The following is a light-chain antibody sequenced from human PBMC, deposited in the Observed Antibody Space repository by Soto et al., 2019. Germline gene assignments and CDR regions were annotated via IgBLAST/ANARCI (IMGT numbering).Light chain of an antibody. V-gene: IGKV1-39*01. Sequence: DIQMTQSPSSLSASVGDRVTITCRASQTINTYLNWYQQKPGKAPKLLIYDASTWQSGVPSRFSGSGSGTDFTLTISCLQPEDFVTYYCQQSYSTPRTFGQGTKVEIK. CDR1: QTINTY. J-gene: IGKJ1*01. CDR3: QQSYSTPRT. CDR2: DAS.